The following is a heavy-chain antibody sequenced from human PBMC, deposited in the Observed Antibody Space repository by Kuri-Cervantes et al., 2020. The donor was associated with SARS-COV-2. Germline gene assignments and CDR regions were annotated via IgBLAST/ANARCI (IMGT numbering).Heavy chain of an antibody. Sequence: GGSLRPSCAASGLTFSSYSMNWVRQAPGKGLEWVSSISSSSSYIYYADSVKGRFTISRDNAKNSLYLQMNSLRAEDTAVYYCARLPTVTTPHYYYYYMDVWGKGTTVTVSS. V-gene: IGHV3-21*01. J-gene: IGHJ6*03. CDR3: ARLPTVTTPHYYYYYMDV. CDR1: GLTFSSYS. D-gene: IGHD4-11*01. CDR2: ISSSSSYI.